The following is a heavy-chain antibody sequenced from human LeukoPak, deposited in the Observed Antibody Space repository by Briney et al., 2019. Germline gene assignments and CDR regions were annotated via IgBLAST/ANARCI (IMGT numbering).Heavy chain of an antibody. CDR1: GASISSGYY. J-gene: IGHJ3*02. CDR2: MYHSGST. CDR3: ARRRDAFDI. Sequence: PSETLSLTCTVSGASISSGYYWGWIRQPPGKGLEWIGSMYHSGSTYYNPSLKSRVTMSVDTSKNQFSLKLRSVTAADTAVYYCARRRDAFDIWGQGTMVTVSS. V-gene: IGHV4-38-2*02.